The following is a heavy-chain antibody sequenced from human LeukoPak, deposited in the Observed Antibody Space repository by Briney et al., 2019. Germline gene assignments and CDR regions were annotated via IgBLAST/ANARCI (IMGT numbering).Heavy chain of an antibody. CDR3: ARVSFPALQIQLWLGRYFDY. J-gene: IGHJ4*02. D-gene: IGHD5-18*01. Sequence: GGSLRLSCAASGFTFSSYSINWVRQAPGKGLEWVAVISYDGSNKYYADSVKGRFTISRDNSKNTLYLQMNSLRAEDTAVYYCARVSFPALQIQLWLGRYFDYWGQGTLVTVSS. V-gene: IGHV3-30*03. CDR2: ISYDGSNK. CDR1: GFTFSSYS.